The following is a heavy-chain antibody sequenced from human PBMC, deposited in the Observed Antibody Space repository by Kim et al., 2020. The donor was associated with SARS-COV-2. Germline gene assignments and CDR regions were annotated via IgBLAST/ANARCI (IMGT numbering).Heavy chain of an antibody. CDR1: GGSISSYY. D-gene: IGHD2-2*01. CDR2: IYYIVST. J-gene: IGHJ6*02. V-gene: IGHV4-59*08. CDR3: ARQLIYCSSTSCYDNYYYYGMDV. Sequence: SETLSLTCTVSGGSISSYYWSWIRQPPGKGLELIWYIYYIVSTNYNPSLKSRVTISVDTSKNQFSLKLSSVTAADTAVYYCARQLIYCSSTSCYDNYYYYGMDVWGQGTTVTVSS.